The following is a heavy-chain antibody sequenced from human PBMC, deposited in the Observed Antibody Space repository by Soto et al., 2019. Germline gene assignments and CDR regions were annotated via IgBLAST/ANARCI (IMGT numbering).Heavy chain of an antibody. CDR3: ARAIKRWEVNYYFDF. J-gene: IGHJ4*02. CDR1: GSTFNNFA. D-gene: IGHD1-26*01. V-gene: IGHV1-69*06. Sequence: QVVLLQSGAEVKEPGSSVRVSCQVSGSTFNNFAFSWVRQAPGHGPEWMGGIVVDSNTAEYSQRFQDRVTITADTSTATVYMELGSLTFEDTAVYYCARAIKRWEVNYYFDFWGQGTLVTVSS. CDR2: IVVDSNTA.